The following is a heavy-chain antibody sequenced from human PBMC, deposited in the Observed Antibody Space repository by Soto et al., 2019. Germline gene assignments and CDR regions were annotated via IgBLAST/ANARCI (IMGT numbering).Heavy chain of an antibody. Sequence: SVKVSCKASGFTFTSSAVQWVRQARGQRLEWMGWIVVDSGNTSYARKFQDRVTITRNTATSTAYMELSSLRSEDTAVYYCARSIGGSNVNFDYWGQGTLVTVSS. CDR1: GFTFTSSA. V-gene: IGHV1-58*01. J-gene: IGHJ4*02. CDR2: IVVDSGNT. D-gene: IGHD2-21*01. CDR3: ARSIGGSNVNFDY.